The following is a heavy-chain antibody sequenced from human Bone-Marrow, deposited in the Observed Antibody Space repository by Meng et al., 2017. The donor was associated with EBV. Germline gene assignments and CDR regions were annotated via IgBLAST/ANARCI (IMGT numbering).Heavy chain of an antibody. CDR1: GFTFTDFY. J-gene: IGHJ4*02. V-gene: IGHV3-11*01. CDR3: ARSISGYYRY. Sequence: QVQLEGYGGGLVVPAGYLRLSCADSGFTFTDFYMNWIRQAPGKGPEWISYIGSSGTTVYYADSVKGRFTISRDNAKNSLFLQMNSLTVEDTALYYCARSISGYYRYWGQGTLVTVSS. CDR2: IGSSGTTV. D-gene: IGHD3-22*01.